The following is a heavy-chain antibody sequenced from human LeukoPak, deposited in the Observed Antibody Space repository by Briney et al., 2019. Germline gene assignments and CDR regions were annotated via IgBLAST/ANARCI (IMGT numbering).Heavy chain of an antibody. CDR3: ARNPRYFDWLLYTLPFDP. J-gene: IGHJ5*02. D-gene: IGHD3-9*01. Sequence: GGSLRLSCAASGFTFSSYWMHWVRQAPGKGLVWVSRINSDGSTTNYADSVKGRFTISRDNAKNTLYLQMNSLRAEDTAVYYCARNPRYFDWLLYTLPFDPWGQGTLVTVSS. CDR2: INSDGSTT. V-gene: IGHV3-74*01. CDR1: GFTFSSYW.